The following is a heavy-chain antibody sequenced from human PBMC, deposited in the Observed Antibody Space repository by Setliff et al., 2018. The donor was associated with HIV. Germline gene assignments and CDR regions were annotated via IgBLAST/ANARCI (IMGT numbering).Heavy chain of an antibody. CDR3: ARDHGYCSSTSCHYYGMDV. V-gene: IGHV3-7*01. Sequence: GGSLRLSCVASGFTFSSYWMSWVRQAPGKGLEWVANIKQDGSENYYVDSVKGRFTISRDNAKNSLYLRMNSLRAEDTAVYYCARDHGYCSSTSCHYYGMDVWGQGTTVTVSS. CDR1: GFTFSSYW. CDR2: IKQDGSEN. D-gene: IGHD2-2*03. J-gene: IGHJ6*02.